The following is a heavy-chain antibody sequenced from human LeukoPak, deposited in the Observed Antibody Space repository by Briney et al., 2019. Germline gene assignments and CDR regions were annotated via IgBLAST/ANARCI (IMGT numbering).Heavy chain of an antibody. J-gene: IGHJ1*01. CDR2: INPNSGGT. CDR1: GYTFTGYY. Sequence: ASVKVSCKASGYTFTGYYMHWVRQAPGQGLEWMGWINPNSGGTNYAQKFQGRVTMTRDTSIGTAYMELSRLRSDDTAVYYCARYGSGSYSDDHFQHWGQGTLVTVSS. D-gene: IGHD3-10*01. CDR3: ARYGSGSYSDDHFQH. V-gene: IGHV1-2*02.